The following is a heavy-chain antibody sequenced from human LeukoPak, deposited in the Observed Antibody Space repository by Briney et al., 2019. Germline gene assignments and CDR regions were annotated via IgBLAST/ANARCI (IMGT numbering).Heavy chain of an antibody. D-gene: IGHD3-16*01. CDR3: VKVGAGGGGAFDI. CDR2: ISSSGGST. V-gene: IGHV3-64D*09. CDR1: GFTFSNYA. Sequence: GGSLRLSCSASGFTFSNYAMHWVRQAPGKGLEYVSAISSSGGSTYYADSVKGRFTISRDNSKNTLYLQTSSLRAEDAAVYCCVKVGAGGGGAFDIWGQGTMVTVSS. J-gene: IGHJ3*02.